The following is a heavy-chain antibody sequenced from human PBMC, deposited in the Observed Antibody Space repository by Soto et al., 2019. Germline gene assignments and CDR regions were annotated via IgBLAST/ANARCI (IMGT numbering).Heavy chain of an antibody. Sequence: GSLRLSCAASGFTFSSYAMHWVRQAPGTGLEWVAVISYEGSNKYYADSVKGRFTISRDNSKNTLYLQMNSLRTEDTAVYYCARVLGGMATVPFDYWGQGALVTV. CDR1: GFTFSSYA. CDR3: ARVLGGMATVPFDY. J-gene: IGHJ4*02. V-gene: IGHV3-30-3*01. D-gene: IGHD4-4*01. CDR2: ISYEGSNK.